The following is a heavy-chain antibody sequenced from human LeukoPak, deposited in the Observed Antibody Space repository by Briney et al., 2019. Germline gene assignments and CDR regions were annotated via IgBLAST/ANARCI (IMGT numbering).Heavy chain of an antibody. V-gene: IGHV3-74*01. CDR3: ARVRRITMVRGVISAFDI. CDR2: INSDGSST. J-gene: IGHJ3*02. Sequence: GGSLRLSCAASGFTFSSYWMHWVRQAPGKGLVWVSRINSDGSSTSYADSVKGRFTISRDNAKNSLYLQMNSLRAEDTAVYYCARVRRITMVRGVISAFDIWGQGTMVTVSS. CDR1: GFTFSSYW. D-gene: IGHD3-10*01.